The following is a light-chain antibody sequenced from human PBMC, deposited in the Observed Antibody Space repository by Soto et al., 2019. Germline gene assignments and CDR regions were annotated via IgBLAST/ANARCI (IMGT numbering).Light chain of an antibody. CDR2: DVS. V-gene: IGLV2-14*01. Sequence: QSALTQPASVSGSPGQLITISCTGTSSDIGGYNYVSWYQQYPGKAPKVMIYDVSNRPSGVSNRFSGSKSGNTASLTISGLQAEDEADYYCSSYTSSSTLVVFGGGTKVTVL. J-gene: IGLJ2*01. CDR3: SSYTSSSTLVV. CDR1: SSDIGGYNY.